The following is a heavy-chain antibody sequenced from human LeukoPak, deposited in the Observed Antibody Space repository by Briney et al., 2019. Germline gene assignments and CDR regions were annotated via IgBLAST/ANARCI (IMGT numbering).Heavy chain of an antibody. CDR2: INPDGSEK. J-gene: IGHJ6*02. CDR3: ARNNGMDV. V-gene: IGHV3-7*03. Sequence: GGSLRLSCVVSGFTFSHYWMNWVRQAPGKGLEYVAYINPDGSEKNCVDSVKGRFSISRDNAKNSLYLQMNSLRAEDTALYHCARNNGMDVWGQGTTVIVSS. CDR1: GFTFSHYW.